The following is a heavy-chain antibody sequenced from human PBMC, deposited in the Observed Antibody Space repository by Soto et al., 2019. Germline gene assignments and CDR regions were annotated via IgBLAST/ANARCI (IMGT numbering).Heavy chain of an antibody. V-gene: IGHV4-31*03. J-gene: IGHJ4*02. Sequence: QVQLQESGPGLVKPSQTLSLTCTVSGGSISSGGYYWSWIRQHPGKGLEWIGYIYYSGSTYYNPCLKSRVXXSXDXXKTPFSLKLSSVTAADTAVYYCARGVAAAGTSIDYWGQGTLVTVSS. D-gene: IGHD6-13*01. CDR1: GGSISSGGYY. CDR3: ARGVAAAGTSIDY. CDR2: IYYSGST.